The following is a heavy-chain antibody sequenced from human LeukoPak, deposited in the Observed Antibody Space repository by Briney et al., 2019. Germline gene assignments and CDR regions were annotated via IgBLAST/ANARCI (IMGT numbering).Heavy chain of an antibody. V-gene: IGHV1-69*01. CDR1: GGTFSSYA. Sequence: SVKVSCKASGGTFSSYAISWVRQAPGQGLEWMGGIIPIFGTANYAQKFQGRVTITADESTSTAYMELSSLRSEDTAVYYCARVHSSSDYYYYYMDVWGKGTTVTVSS. D-gene: IGHD6-6*01. CDR3: ARVHSSSDYYYYYMDV. CDR2: IIPIFGTA. J-gene: IGHJ6*03.